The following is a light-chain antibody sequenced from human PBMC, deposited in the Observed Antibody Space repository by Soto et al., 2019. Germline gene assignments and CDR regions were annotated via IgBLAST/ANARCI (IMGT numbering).Light chain of an antibody. Sequence: EIVMTQSPATLSVSPGEGATLSCRASQSVNSNLAWYQQKPGQAPRLIVYGASTRATGIPARFSGSGSGTEFTLTISSLQSEDFAVYYCQQYNNWPPLTFGGGTKVDIK. CDR1: QSVNSN. V-gene: IGKV3-15*01. CDR3: QQYNNWPPLT. J-gene: IGKJ4*01. CDR2: GAS.